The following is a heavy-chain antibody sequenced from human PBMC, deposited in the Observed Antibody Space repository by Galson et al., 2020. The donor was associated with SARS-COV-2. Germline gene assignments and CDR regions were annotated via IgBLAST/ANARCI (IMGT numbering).Heavy chain of an antibody. V-gene: IGHV3-21*01. D-gene: IGHD2-8*01. CDR1: GFTFRNYA. CDR2: ISPKSVFI. J-gene: IGHJ6*02. CDR3: ARDICADGVCPYCYYYNHLAV. Sequence: KIGESLKISCAASGFTFRNYAMNWVRQAPGKGLEWVSSISPKSVFIYHADSVKGRFTISRDDAKNSLFLQMNSLRAEDTAVYYCARDICADGVCPYCYYYNHLAVWGQGTTVTVSS.